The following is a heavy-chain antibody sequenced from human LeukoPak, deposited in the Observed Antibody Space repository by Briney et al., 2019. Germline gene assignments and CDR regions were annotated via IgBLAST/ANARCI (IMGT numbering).Heavy chain of an antibody. CDR1: GCTFSSYA. Sequence: PGGSLRLSCAASGCTFSSYAMSWVRQAPGKGLEWVSAISGSGGSTYYADSVKGRFTISRDNSKNTPYLQMNSLRAEDTAVYYCAKGGSKVAAAITFDYWGQGTLVTVSS. J-gene: IGHJ4*02. CDR3: AKGGSKVAAAITFDY. CDR2: ISGSGGST. D-gene: IGHD6-13*01. V-gene: IGHV3-23*01.